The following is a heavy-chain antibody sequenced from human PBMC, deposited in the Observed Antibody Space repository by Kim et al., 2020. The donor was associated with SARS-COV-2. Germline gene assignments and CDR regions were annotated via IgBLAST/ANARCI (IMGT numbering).Heavy chain of an antibody. Sequence: GSLRLSCTTSGFTFTGYAMSWVRQAPGKGLEWVSSIDGSDGTTYYVDSVKGRFTISRDNSKNTLYLQMSNLRVDDTAVYYCMKGGWGWIWDHWGQGTLVTVSS. CDR1: GFTFTGYA. J-gene: IGHJ4*02. V-gene: IGHV3-23*01. CDR3: MKGGWGWIWDH. CDR2: IDGSDGTT. D-gene: IGHD2-2*03.